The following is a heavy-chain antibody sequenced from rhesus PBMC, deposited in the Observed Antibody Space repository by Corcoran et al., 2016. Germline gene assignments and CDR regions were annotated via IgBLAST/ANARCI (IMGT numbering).Heavy chain of an antibody. J-gene: IGHJ4*01. CDR2: ISIVVCST. D-gene: IGHD5-24*01. CDR3: AKERRYSGPFDY. CDR1: GFTFSSYG. Sequence: EVQLVESGGGLVQPGGSLRLSCVASGFTFSSYGMSWVRQAPGKGLEWVSYISIVVCSTYYADSVKGRFTISRDNSKNTLSLQMNSLRAEDTAVYYCAKERRYSGPFDYWGQGVLVTVSS. V-gene: IGHV3S5*01.